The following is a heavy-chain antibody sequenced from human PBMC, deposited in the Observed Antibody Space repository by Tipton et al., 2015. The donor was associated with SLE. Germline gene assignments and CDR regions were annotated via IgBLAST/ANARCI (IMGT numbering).Heavy chain of an antibody. CDR1: GFTVSSNY. D-gene: IGHD3-22*01. J-gene: IGHJ4*02. V-gene: IGHV3-66*02. CDR3: ARESGYYDSSGYYPLDY. CDR2: IYSGGST. Sequence: GSLRLSCAASGFTVSSNYMSWVRQAPGKGLEWVSVIYSGGSTYYADSVKGRFTISRDNSKSTLYLQMNSLRAEDTAVYYCARESGYYDSSGYYPLDYWGQGTLVTVSS.